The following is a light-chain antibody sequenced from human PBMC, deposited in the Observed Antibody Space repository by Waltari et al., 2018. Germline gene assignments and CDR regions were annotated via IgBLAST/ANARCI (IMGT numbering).Light chain of an antibody. CDR3: QQYYSTPLYT. CDR2: AAS. Sequence: DIQMTQSPSSLSASVGNRVTITCRASQGISNSLAWYQQKPGKAPKLLLYAASRLDRGVPSRFSGSGSGTDYTLTISSLQPEDFATYYCQQYYSTPLYTFGQGTNLEIK. V-gene: IGKV1-NL1*01. CDR1: QGISNS. J-gene: IGKJ2*01.